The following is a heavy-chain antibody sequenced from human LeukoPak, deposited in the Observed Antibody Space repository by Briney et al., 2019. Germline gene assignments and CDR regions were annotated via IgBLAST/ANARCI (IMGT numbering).Heavy chain of an antibody. D-gene: IGHD5-24*01. CDR2: IKRDGSKK. J-gene: IGHJ4*02. Sequence: GGSLRLSCVASGFPFSSYWMTWVRQAPGKGLEWVANIKRDGSKKSYVDSVKGRFTISRDNAKNSLYLQMNSLRAEDTAIYYCTRVGYIDEGIDYWGQGTLVTVSS. CDR1: GFPFSSYW. V-gene: IGHV3-7*04. CDR3: TRVGYIDEGIDY.